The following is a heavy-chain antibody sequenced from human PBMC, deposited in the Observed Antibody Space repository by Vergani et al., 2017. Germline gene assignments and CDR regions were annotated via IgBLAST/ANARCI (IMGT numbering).Heavy chain of an antibody. D-gene: IGHD3-3*01. Sequence: QVQLQQWGAGLLKPSETLSLTCAVYGGSVSSGSYYWSWIRQPAGKGLEWIGYIYYSGSTNYNPSLKSRVTISVDTSKNQFSLKLSSVTAADTAVYYCARGIYDFWSGYSYYYGMDVWGQGTTVTVSS. J-gene: IGHJ6*02. V-gene: IGHV4-61*10. CDR1: GGSVSSGSYY. CDR3: ARGIYDFWSGYSYYYGMDV. CDR2: IYYSGST.